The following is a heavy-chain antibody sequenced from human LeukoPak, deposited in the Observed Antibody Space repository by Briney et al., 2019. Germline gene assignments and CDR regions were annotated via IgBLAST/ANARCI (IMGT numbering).Heavy chain of an antibody. CDR1: GFIFSDNY. V-gene: IGHV3-11*04. D-gene: IGHD3-16*01. CDR2: ISGNGGVI. J-gene: IGHJ6*03. Sequence: PGGSLRLSCAASGFIFSDNYMTWVRQAPGKGLEWLSYISGNGGVIQYADSVKGRFTISRDNAKNSLYPQMNSLRAEDTAVYYCARDYYDYVWGSYLNWAYYYYMDVWGKGTTVTVSS. CDR3: ARDYYDYVWGSYLNWAYYYYMDV.